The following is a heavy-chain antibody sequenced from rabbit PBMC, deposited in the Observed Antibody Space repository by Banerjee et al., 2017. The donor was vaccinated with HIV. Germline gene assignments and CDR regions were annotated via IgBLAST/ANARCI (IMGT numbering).Heavy chain of an antibody. V-gene: IGHV1S43*01. CDR2: IGTSSGTT. Sequence: QEQLVESGGDLVKPGASLTLTCTASGFSFSNYYYMCWVRQAPGKGLEWIGCIGTSSGTTYYASWAKGRFTITRSTSLNTVTLQMTSLTAADTATYFCARDRASGSGYGTLFNLWGPGTLVTVS. D-gene: IGHD1-1*01. J-gene: IGHJ4*01. CDR3: ARDRASGSGYGTLFNL. CDR1: GFSFSNYYY.